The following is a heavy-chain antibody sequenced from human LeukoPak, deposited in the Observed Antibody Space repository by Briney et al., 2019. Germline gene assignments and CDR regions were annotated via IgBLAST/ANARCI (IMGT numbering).Heavy chain of an antibody. CDR1: GVSISSSSYL. D-gene: IGHD6-13*01. V-gene: IGHV4-39*02. CDR3: ARKPIIAGAYYYFDE. CDR2: IYYDGRT. J-gene: IGHJ4*02. Sequence: SETLSLTCSVSGVSISSSSYLWGWIRQSPGKGLDWIVSIYYDGRTHYNPSLKSRVTVSLDTSKNHFSLRLSSVTAADTAVYYCARKPIIAGAYYYFDEWGQGTLVTVSS.